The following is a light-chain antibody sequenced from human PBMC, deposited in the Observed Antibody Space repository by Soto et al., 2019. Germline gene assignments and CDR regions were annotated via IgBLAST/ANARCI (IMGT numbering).Light chain of an antibody. V-gene: IGLV1-44*01. J-gene: IGLJ2*01. CDR2: SNN. CDR1: SSNIGSNT. CDR3: AAWDDSLVV. Sequence: QSVLTKPPSASGTPGQRVTISCSGSSSNIGSNTVNWYQQLPGTAPKLLIYSNNQRPSGVPDRFSGSKSGTSASLAISGLQSEDEADYYCAAWDDSLVVFGGGTQLTVL.